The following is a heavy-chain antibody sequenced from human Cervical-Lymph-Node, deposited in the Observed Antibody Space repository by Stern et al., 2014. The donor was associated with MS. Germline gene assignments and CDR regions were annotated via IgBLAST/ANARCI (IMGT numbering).Heavy chain of an antibody. CDR1: GFTFSDYY. D-gene: IGHD1-26*01. CDR3: ARDLSWSYEY. CDR2: IRTKAQSYST. J-gene: IGHJ4*02. Sequence: EVQLVESGGGLVQPGGSLRLSCAASGFTFSDYYMEWVRQAPGKGLEWVGRIRTKAQSYSTDYAASVKGRFTISRDDSKDSLYLQMNSLKTEDTALYYCARDLSWSYEYWGQGTPVSVSS. V-gene: IGHV3-72*01.